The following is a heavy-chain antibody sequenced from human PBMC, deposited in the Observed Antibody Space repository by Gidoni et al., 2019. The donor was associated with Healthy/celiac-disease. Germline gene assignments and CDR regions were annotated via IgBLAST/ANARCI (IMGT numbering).Heavy chain of an antibody. CDR1: GFTFSSYA. Sequence: EVQLLESGGGLVQPGGSLRLSCAAAGFTFSSYAMSWVRQAPGKGLEWVSAISGSGGSTYYADSVKGRFTISRDNSKNTLYLQMNSLRAEDTAVYYCAKGLRLQHYYYGMDVWGQGTTVTVSS. CDR2: ISGSGGST. D-gene: IGHD4-17*01. J-gene: IGHJ6*02. CDR3: AKGLRLQHYYYGMDV. V-gene: IGHV3-23*01.